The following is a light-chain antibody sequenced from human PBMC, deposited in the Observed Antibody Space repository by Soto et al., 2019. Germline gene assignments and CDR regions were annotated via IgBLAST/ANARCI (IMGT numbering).Light chain of an antibody. J-gene: IGLJ2*01. CDR1: TGSVTSGHY. CDR3: LLSYRGTRV. CDR2: ATG. Sequence: QAVVTQEPSLTVSPGGTVTLTCGSSTGSVTSGHYPYWFQQKPGQAPRTLIYATGNKHSWTPARFSGSLLGGKAALTLSGAQPEDEAEYYCLLSYRGTRVFGGGTQLTVL. V-gene: IGLV7-46*01.